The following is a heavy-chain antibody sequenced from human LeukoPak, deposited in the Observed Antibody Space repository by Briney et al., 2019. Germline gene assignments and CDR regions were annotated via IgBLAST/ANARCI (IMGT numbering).Heavy chain of an antibody. J-gene: IGHJ4*02. CDR1: GYSFTSYW. CDR2: IYPGDSDT. V-gene: IGHV5-51*01. CDR3: ARPYYYDSSGYTDGGY. Sequence: PGESLKISCKGSGYSFTSYWIGWVRQMPGKGLEWMGIIYPGDSDTRYSPSFQGQVTISADKSISTAYLQWSSLKASDTAMYYCARPYYYDSSGYTDGGYWGQGTLVTVSS. D-gene: IGHD3-22*01.